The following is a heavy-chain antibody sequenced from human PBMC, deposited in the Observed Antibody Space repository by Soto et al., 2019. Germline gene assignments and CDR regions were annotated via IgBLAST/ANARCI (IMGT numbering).Heavy chain of an antibody. J-gene: IGHJ6*02. CDR3: AREGYDILTVYHNYCDHRVVV. CDR2: IIPIFGTA. CDR1: GGTFSSYA. V-gene: IGHV1-69*13. Sequence: SVKVSCKASGGTFSSYAISRVRQAPEQGLEWMGGIIPIFGTANYAQKFQGRVTITADESTSTAYMELSSLRSEDTAVYYCAREGYDILTVYHNYCDHRVVVWCPGTRVTVFS. D-gene: IGHD3-9*01.